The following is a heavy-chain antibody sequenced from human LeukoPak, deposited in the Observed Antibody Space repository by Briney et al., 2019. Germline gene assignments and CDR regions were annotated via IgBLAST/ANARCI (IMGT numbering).Heavy chain of an antibody. J-gene: IGHJ4*02. CDR3: ARHFSSGYYHLPNFDY. CDR1: GYSFTSYW. Sequence: GESLKISCKGSGYSFTSYWIGWVRQMPGKGLEWMGIIYPGDSDTRFSPSFQGQVTISADKSISTAYLQWSSLKASDTAMYYCARHFSSGYYHLPNFDYWGQGTLVTVSS. V-gene: IGHV5-51*01. CDR2: IYPGDSDT. D-gene: IGHD3-22*01.